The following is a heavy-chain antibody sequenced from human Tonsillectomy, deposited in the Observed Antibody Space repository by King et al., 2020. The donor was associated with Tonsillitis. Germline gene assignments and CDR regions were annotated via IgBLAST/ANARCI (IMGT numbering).Heavy chain of an antibody. CDR2: IHTNGIT. CDR3: ARDQPVGSTRFDY. D-gene: IGHD2-2*01. Sequence: QLQESGPGLVKPSETLYLTCTVSGASMSSYYWTWIRQPAEKGLEWIGSIHTNGITNYNPSLESRVTMSVDTSKNQFSLKVTSMTAADTAVYYCARDQPVGSTRFDYWGQGILVTVSS. J-gene: IGHJ4*02. V-gene: IGHV4-4*07. CDR1: GASMSSYY.